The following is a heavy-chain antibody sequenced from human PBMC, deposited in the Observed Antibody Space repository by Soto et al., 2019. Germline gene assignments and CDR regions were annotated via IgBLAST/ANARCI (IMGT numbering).Heavy chain of an antibody. Sequence: PSETLSLTCAVYGGSFSGYYWSWIRQPPGKGLEWIGEINHSGSTNYNPSLKSRVTISVDTSKSQFSLKLSSVTAADTAVYYCARVCRYYYGSGSYYPSMDVWGQGTTVTVSS. V-gene: IGHV4-34*01. D-gene: IGHD3-10*01. J-gene: IGHJ6*02. CDR2: INHSGST. CDR3: ARVCRYYYGSGSYYPSMDV. CDR1: GGSFSGYY.